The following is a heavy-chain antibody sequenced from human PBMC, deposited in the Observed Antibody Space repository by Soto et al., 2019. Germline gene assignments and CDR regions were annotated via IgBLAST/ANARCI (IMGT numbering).Heavy chain of an antibody. CDR2: INPNSGGT. J-gene: IGHJ6*02. Sequence: ASVKVSCKASGYTFTAHYMHWVRQAPGQGLEWMGWINPNSGGTNYAQKFQGWVTMTRDTSISTAYMELSRLRSDDTAVYYCAREGDTRFGFHGMDVWGQGTTVTVSS. V-gene: IGHV1-2*04. CDR1: GYTFTAHY. D-gene: IGHD3-10*01. CDR3: AREGDTRFGFHGMDV.